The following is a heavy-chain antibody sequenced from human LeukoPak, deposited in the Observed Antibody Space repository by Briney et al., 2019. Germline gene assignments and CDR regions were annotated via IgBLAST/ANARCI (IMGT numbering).Heavy chain of an antibody. V-gene: IGHV3-30-3*01. J-gene: IGHJ4*02. CDR1: GFTFSNYA. CDR3: ARAFYGSGSYAKAHDY. CDR2: ISYDGSNK. D-gene: IGHD3-10*01. Sequence: GGSLRLSCAASGFTFSNYAMHWVRQAPGKGLEWVAVISYDGSNKYYADSVKGRFTISRDNSENTLYLQMNSLRAEDPALYYCARAFYGSGSYAKAHDYWGQGTLVTVSS.